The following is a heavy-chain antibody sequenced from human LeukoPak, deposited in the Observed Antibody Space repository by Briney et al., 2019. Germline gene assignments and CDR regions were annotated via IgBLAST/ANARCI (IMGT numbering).Heavy chain of an antibody. J-gene: IGHJ4*02. CDR1: GFSFSDGW. CDR2: IKSKVDGGTR. CDR3: AVERGGCSAVTCYAFNH. D-gene: IGHD2-15*01. Sequence: GESLRLSCAGSGFSFSDGWMGWVRQAPGKGLEWVGRIKSKVDGGTRDYAAPVKGRFTISRDDSENELFLQMNSLEIRDTAVYYCAVERGGCSAVTCYAFNHWGQGTLVTVSS. V-gene: IGHV3-15*01.